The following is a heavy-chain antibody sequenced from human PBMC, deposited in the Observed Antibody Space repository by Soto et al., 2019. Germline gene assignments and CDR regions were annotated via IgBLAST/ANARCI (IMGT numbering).Heavy chain of an antibody. Sequence: SETLSLTCTVSGDSISSNWWTWVRQPPGKGLEWIGKIYHSGTTNYNPSLKSRVTISVDTSKNQFSLRLSSVTAADTAVYYCATHPPYGPLDHWGRGTLVSVSS. D-gene: IGHD4-17*01. V-gene: IGHV4-4*02. CDR1: GDSISSNW. CDR3: ATHPPYGPLDH. CDR2: IYHSGTT. J-gene: IGHJ4*02.